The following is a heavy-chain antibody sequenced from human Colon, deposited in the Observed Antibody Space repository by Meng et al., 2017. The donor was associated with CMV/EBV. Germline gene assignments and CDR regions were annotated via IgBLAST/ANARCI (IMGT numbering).Heavy chain of an antibody. V-gene: IGHV3-74*01. J-gene: IGHJ1*01. CDR3: IRDFVGPTEF. CDR1: VCSVSTPP. Sequence: FCAESVCSVSTPPIHWVRQAPGMRLVLVSRNSIDGSPTNHAGSVRGRFSISRDSAKNTVYLQMNSFRSEDTAVYYCIRDFVGPTEFWGQGTLVTVSS. CDR2: NSIDGSPT. D-gene: IGHD1-26*01.